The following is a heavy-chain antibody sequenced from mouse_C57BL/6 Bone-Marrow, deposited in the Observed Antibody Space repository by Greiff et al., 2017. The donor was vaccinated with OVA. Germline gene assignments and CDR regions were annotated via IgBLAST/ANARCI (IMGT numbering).Heavy chain of an antibody. D-gene: IGHD1-1*01. CDR1: GFTFSSYA. CDR2: ISDGGSYT. V-gene: IGHV5-4*03. J-gene: IGHJ2*01. Sequence: EVKVVESGGGLVKPGGSLKLSCAASGFTFSSYAMSWVRQTPEKRLEWVATISDGGSYTYYPDNVKGRFTISRDNAKNNLYLQMSHLKSEDTAMYYCARAGSRSFDYWGQGTTLTVSS. CDR3: ARAGSRSFDY.